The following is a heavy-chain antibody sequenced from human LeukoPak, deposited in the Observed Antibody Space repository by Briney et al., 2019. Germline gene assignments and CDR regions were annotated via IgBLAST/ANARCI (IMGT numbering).Heavy chain of an antibody. Sequence: GGSLRLSCAASGFTVTSNYMSWVRQAPGKGLEWVSTIYSGGGTYYADSVKGRFTISRDISKNTLYLQVNSLRAEDTAVYYCAREDTYFFDYWGQGTLVTVSS. CDR1: GFTVTSNY. J-gene: IGHJ4*02. V-gene: IGHV3-66*01. CDR2: IYSGGGT. CDR3: AREDTYFFDY.